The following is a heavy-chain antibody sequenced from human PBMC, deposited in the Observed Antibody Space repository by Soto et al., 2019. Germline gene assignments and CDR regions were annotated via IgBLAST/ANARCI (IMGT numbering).Heavy chain of an antibody. CDR2: IIPIFGTA. Sequence: QVQLVQSGAEVKKPGSSVKVSCKASGGTFSSYAISWVRQAPGPGLEWMGGIIPIFGTANYAQKFQGRVTITADESTSTAYMELSSLRSEDTAVYYCAGGHRPGVRQLVLNWFDPWGQGTLVTVSS. D-gene: IGHD6-6*01. CDR1: GGTFSSYA. CDR3: AGGHRPGVRQLVLNWFDP. V-gene: IGHV1-69*01. J-gene: IGHJ5*02.